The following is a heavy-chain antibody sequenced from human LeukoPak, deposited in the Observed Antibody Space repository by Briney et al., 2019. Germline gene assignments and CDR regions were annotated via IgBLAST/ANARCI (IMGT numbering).Heavy chain of an antibody. Sequence: PSQTLSLTCSVSGGSITSANHYWSWIRQSPGKGLEWIGYISYSGSTYYNPSLKSRLTISLDTSKNQFSLKLTSVTAADTAVYYCGSGWSEFHFDYGGQGTLITVSS. D-gene: IGHD6-19*01. CDR2: ISYSGST. CDR3: GSGWSEFHFDY. J-gene: IGHJ4*02. CDR1: GGSITSANHY. V-gene: IGHV4-30-4*08.